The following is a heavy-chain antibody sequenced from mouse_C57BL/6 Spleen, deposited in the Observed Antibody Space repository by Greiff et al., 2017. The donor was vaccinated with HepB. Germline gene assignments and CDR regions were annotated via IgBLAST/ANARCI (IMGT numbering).Heavy chain of an antibody. Sequence: DVQLVESGGGLVKPGGSLKLSCAASGFTFSSYAMSWVRQTPEKRLEWVATISDGGSYTYYPDNVKGRFTISRDNAKNNLYLQMSHLKSEDTAMYYCARGSNYYWYFDVWGTGTTVTVSS. CDR2: ISDGGSYT. CDR1: GFTFSSYA. J-gene: IGHJ1*03. D-gene: IGHD2-5*01. V-gene: IGHV5-4*01. CDR3: ARGSNYYWYFDV.